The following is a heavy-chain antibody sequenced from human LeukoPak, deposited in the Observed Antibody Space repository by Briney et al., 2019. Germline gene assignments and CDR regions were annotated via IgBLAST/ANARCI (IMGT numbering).Heavy chain of an antibody. CDR2: FSSNSNYI. V-gene: IGHV3-21*01. D-gene: IGHD6-13*01. Sequence: GGSLRLSCAASGFTFSSYSMNWVRQAPGKGLEWVSSFSSNSNYIYYADSLEGRFTISRDNAKNSLYLQMNSLRAEDTAVYYCARDLGSSWYKPPFDIWGQGTMVTVSS. CDR3: ARDLGSSWYKPPFDI. J-gene: IGHJ3*02. CDR1: GFTFSSYS.